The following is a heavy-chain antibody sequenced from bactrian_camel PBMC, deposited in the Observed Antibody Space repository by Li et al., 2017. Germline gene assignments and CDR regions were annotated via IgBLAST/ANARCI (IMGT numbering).Heavy chain of an antibody. V-gene: IGHV3S63*01. Sequence: VQLVESGGGSVEAGGSLRLSCAYSGNPPNTAYMAWFRQLPGKEREGVASIDRYGSITYADSVKGRFTIAFDNAEKILYLEMNNLNDEDTALYRCAASWGMSAMAALGRIAQDDFGYWGEGTQVTVS. CDR3: AASWGMSAMAALGRIAQDDFGY. CDR1: GNPPNTAY. D-gene: IGHD5*01. CDR2: IDRYGSI. J-gene: IGHJ6*01.